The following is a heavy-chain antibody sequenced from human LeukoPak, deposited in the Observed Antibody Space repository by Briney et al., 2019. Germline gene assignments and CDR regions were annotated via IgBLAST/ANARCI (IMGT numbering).Heavy chain of an antibody. V-gene: IGHV1-18*01. CDR3: ARDRRVGILWWGTDAFDI. D-gene: IGHD2-21*01. CDR1: GYTFTSYG. CDR2: ISAYNGNT. J-gene: IGHJ3*02. Sequence: ASVKVSCEASGYTFTSYGISWVRQAPGQGLEWMGWISAYNGNTNYAQKLQGRVTMTTDTSTSTAYMELRSLRSDDTAVYYCARDRRVGILWWGTDAFDIWGQGTMVTVSS.